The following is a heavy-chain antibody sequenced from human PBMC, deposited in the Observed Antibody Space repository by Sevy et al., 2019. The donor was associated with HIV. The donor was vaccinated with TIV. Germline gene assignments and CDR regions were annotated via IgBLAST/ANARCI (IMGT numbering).Heavy chain of an antibody. CDR1: GGSISSYY. CDR3: AREGHYDYVWGSYRPGGYFDY. CDR2: IYYSGST. V-gene: IGHV4-59*01. J-gene: IGHJ4*02. D-gene: IGHD3-16*02. Sequence: SETLSLTCTVSGGSISSYYWSWIRQPPGKGLEWIGYIYYSGSTNYNPSLKSRLTISVDTSKNQFSMKLSSVTAADTAVYYCAREGHYDYVWGSYRPGGYFDYWGQGTLVTVSS.